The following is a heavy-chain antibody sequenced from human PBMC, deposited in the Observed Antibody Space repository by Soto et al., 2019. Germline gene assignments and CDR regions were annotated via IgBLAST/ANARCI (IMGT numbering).Heavy chain of an antibody. D-gene: IGHD3-10*01. V-gene: IGHV3-30*18. Sequence: PGGSLRLSCAASGFTFSSYGMHWVRQAPGKGLEWVAVISYDGSNKYYADSVKGRFTISRDNSKNALYLQMNSLRAEDTAVYYCAKDQNLLWFGIDYWGQGTLVTVSS. CDR1: GFTFSSYG. J-gene: IGHJ4*02. CDR3: AKDQNLLWFGIDY. CDR2: ISYDGSNK.